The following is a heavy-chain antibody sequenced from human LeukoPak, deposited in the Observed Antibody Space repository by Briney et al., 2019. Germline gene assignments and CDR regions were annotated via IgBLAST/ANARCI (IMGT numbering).Heavy chain of an antibody. J-gene: IGHJ3*02. CDR3: ARSLTKNYYDSSGYYYDGAFDI. V-gene: IGHV1-2*02. CDR2: TNPNSGGT. CDR1: GYTFTGYY. D-gene: IGHD3-22*01. Sequence: TSVKVSCKASGYTFTGYYMHWVRQPPGPGQEWKGWTNPNSGGTNYAQQFQGRATMTRDTSNSTAYMELSSLRSDDTAVYYCARSLTKNYYDSSGYYYDGAFDIWGQGTMVTVSS.